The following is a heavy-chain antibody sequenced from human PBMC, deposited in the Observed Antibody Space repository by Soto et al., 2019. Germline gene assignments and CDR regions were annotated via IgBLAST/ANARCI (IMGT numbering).Heavy chain of an antibody. V-gene: IGHV3-7*01. CDR2: IKQDGSEK. J-gene: IGHJ6*02. CDR3: ANDFWSGPYYGMDV. Sequence: QPGGSLRLSCAASGFTFSSYWMSWVRQAPGKGLEWVANIKQDGSEKYYVDSVKGRFTISRDNAKNSLYLQMNSLRAEDTAVYYCANDFWSGPYYGMDVWGQGTTVTGSS. CDR1: GFTFSSYW. D-gene: IGHD3-3*01.